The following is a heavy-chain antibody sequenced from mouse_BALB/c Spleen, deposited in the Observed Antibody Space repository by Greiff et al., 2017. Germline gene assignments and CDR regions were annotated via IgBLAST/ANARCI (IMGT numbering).Heavy chain of an antibody. Sequence: QVQLKQSGPGLVQPSQSLSITCTVSGFSLTSYGVHWVRQSPGKGLEWLGVIWSGGSTDYNAAFISRLSISKDNSKSQVFFKMNSLQANDTAIYYCARKSYDYDGEGYAMDYWGQGTSVTVSS. CDR1: GFSLTSYG. D-gene: IGHD2-4*01. V-gene: IGHV2-2*02. CDR3: ARKSYDYDGEGYAMDY. CDR2: IWSGGST. J-gene: IGHJ4*01.